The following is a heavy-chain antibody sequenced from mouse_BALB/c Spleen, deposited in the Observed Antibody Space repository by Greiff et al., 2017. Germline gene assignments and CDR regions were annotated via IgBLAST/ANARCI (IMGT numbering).Heavy chain of an antibody. D-gene: IGHD1-1*01. CDR1: GFSLTYYG. V-gene: IGHV2-6-5*01. CDR2: IWGGGST. CDR3: AKDYYGSSLYWYFDV. Sequence: QVQLKESGPGLVAPSQSLSITCTVSGFSLTYYGVSWIRQPPGKGLEWLGVIWGGGSTYYNSALKSRLSISKDNSKSQVFLKMNSLQTDDTAMYYCAKDYYGSSLYWYFDVWGAGTTVTVSS. J-gene: IGHJ1*01.